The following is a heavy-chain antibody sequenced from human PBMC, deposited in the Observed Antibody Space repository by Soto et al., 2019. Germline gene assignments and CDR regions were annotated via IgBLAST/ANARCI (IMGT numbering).Heavy chain of an antibody. Sequence: SVKVFCKASGGTFSSYAISWVRQAPGQGLEWMGGIIPIFGTANYAQKFQGRVTITADESTSTAYMELSSLRSEDTAVYYCARAPPGVVTAILYYFDYWGQGTLVTVSS. CDR2: IIPIFGTA. D-gene: IGHD2-21*02. CDR3: ARAPPGVVTAILYYFDY. V-gene: IGHV1-69*13. CDR1: GGTFSSYA. J-gene: IGHJ4*02.